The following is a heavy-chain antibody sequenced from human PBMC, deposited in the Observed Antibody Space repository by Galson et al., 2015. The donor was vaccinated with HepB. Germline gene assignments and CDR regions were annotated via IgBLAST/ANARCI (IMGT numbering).Heavy chain of an antibody. Sequence: SLRLSCAASGFTFSSYSMNWVRQAPGKGLEWVSSISSSSSYIYYADSVKGRFTISRDNAKNSLYLQMNSLRAEDTAVYYCARHPAGTGWPRLYYFDYWGQGTLVTVSS. J-gene: IGHJ4*02. CDR3: ARHPAGTGWPRLYYFDY. CDR2: ISSSSSYI. CDR1: GFTFSSYS. D-gene: IGHD6-13*01. V-gene: IGHV3-21*01.